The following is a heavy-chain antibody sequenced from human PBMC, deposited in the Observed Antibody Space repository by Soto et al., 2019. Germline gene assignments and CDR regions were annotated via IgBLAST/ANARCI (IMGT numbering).Heavy chain of an antibody. CDR1: GYTFTGYY. V-gene: IGHV1-2*04. J-gene: IGHJ6*02. CDR3: ARVGGSYYYGMDV. CDR2: INPNSGGT. Sequence: EASVKVSCKASGYTFTGYYMHWVRQAPGQGLEWMGWINPNSGGTNYAQKFQGWVTMTRDTSISTAYMELSRLRSDDTAVYYCARVGGSYYYGMDVWGQGTTVTVSS. D-gene: IGHD3-16*01.